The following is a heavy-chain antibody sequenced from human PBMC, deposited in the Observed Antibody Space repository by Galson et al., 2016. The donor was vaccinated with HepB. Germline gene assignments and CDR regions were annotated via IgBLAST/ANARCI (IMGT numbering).Heavy chain of an antibody. J-gene: IGHJ4*02. CDR2: IWFDGSNK. V-gene: IGHV3-33*01. CDR1: GFTFTNYG. CDR3: ARLAQDGGNDY. D-gene: IGHD4-23*01. Sequence: SLRLSCAASGFTFTNYGMHWVRQAPGKGLEWVAVIWFDGSNKHYGDSVKGRFTISRDISKNTLYLQMNSLRAEDTAVYYCARLAQDGGNDYWGQGTLVTVSS.